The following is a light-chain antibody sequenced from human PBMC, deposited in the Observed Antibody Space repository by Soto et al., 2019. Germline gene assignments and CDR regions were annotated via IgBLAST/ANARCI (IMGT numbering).Light chain of an antibody. CDR3: QQSYSTPPT. J-gene: IGKJ5*01. CDR1: QSISSY. Sequence: DIQMTQSPSSLSASVGDRVTITCRASQSISSYLNWYQQKPGKAPKLLIYAASSLQSGVPSRFSGSGSGTDFTLAISSLQPEDFATYYGQQSYSTPPTCGQGTRLEIK. CDR2: AAS. V-gene: IGKV1-39*01.